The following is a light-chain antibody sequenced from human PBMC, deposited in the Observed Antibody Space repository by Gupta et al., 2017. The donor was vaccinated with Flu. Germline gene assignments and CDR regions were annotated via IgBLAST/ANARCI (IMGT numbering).Light chain of an antibody. CDR2: QAS. CDR1: QSINDW. J-gene: IGKJ1*01. Sequence: DIQMTQPPSTLSAYVGDRVTINCRASQSINDWLAWYQQKPGKAPKLLIYQASNLESWVPSRFSGSGSGTEFALTISSLQPDDFATYYCQQYIIYPQPFGQGTRVEVK. V-gene: IGKV1-5*03. CDR3: QQYIIYPQP.